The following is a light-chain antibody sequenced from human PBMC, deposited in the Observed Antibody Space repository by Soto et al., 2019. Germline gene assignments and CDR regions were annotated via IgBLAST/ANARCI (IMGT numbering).Light chain of an antibody. Sequence: DIQMTQSPSTLSASVGDRVTITCRASQSISSWLAWYQQKPGKAPKLLLYDASILESGVPSRFSGSGSGTEFTLTISSLQPDDLAAYYCQQYNSYPYTFGQGTKLEIK. V-gene: IGKV1-5*01. CDR1: QSISSW. CDR2: DAS. J-gene: IGKJ2*01. CDR3: QQYNSYPYT.